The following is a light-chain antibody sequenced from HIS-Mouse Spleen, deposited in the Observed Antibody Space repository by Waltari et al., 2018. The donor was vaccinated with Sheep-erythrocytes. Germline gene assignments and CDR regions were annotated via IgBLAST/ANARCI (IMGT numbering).Light chain of an antibody. CDR2: DVS. CDR3: SSYTSSSTWV. CDR1: SSDVGGYNY. Sequence: QSALTQPASVSGSPGQSITIPCTGTSSDVGGYNYVSWYQQHPGKDPKLMIYDVSNRHSEVSNRFSCSKSGNTASLTISGLQAEDEADYYCSSYTSSSTWVFGGGTKLTVL. J-gene: IGLJ3*02. V-gene: IGLV2-14*03.